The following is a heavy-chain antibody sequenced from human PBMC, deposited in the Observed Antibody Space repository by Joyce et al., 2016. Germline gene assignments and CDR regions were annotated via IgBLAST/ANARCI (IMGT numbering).Heavy chain of an antibody. CDR2: ISAYNANT. D-gene: IGHD5-24*01. CDR1: GYTFASYG. V-gene: IGHV1-18*01. Sequence: QVQLVQSGAEVKKPGASVKVSCKASGYTFASYGLSWVRQAPGQGLEWMGWISAYNANTNYAQKLQGRVTMTKDTSTSTAYMELRSRRTDDTAVYYCARDRRDGYNYNFDYWGQGTLVTVSS. J-gene: IGHJ4*02. CDR3: ARDRRDGYNYNFDY.